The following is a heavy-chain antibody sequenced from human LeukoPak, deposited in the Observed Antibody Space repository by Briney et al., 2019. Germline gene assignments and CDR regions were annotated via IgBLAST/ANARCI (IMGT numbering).Heavy chain of an antibody. Sequence: ASVKVSCKASGYTFTSYTIHWVRQAPGQRLEWMGWINAGNGNTKYSQEFQDRVTITRDTSASTAYMELSSLRSEDMAVYYCARVRYYDSSAYNSWFDPWGQGTLVTVSS. D-gene: IGHD3-22*01. CDR1: GYTFTSYT. CDR3: ARVRYYDSSAYNSWFDP. CDR2: INAGNGNT. V-gene: IGHV1-3*03. J-gene: IGHJ5*02.